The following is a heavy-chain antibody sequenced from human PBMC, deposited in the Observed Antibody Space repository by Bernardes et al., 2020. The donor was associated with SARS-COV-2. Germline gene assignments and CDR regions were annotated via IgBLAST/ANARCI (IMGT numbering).Heavy chain of an antibody. D-gene: IGHD3-10*01. CDR3: ATDPPGASHTIDS. V-gene: IGHV3-23*01. Sequence: GGSLRLSCAASGFTFPNYAMAWVRQAPGKGLEWVSAISASADKTYYANSVRGHFTISRDDYKNTLYLQMNSLRDEDTALYYCATDPPGASHTIDSWGHGNMVT. J-gene: IGHJ5*01. CDR1: GFTFPNYA. CDR2: ISASADKT.